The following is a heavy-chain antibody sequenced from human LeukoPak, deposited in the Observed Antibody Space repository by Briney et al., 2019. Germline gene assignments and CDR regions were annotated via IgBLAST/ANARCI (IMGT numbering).Heavy chain of an antibody. D-gene: IGHD3-22*01. CDR1: GGSISSYY. Sequence: SETLSLTCTVSGGSISSYYWSWIRRPAGKGLEWIGRIYTSGSTNYNPSLKSRVTMSVDTSKNQFSLKLSSVTAADTAVYYCARGDYDSSGYYYAFDIWGQGTMVTVSS. CDR2: IYTSGST. J-gene: IGHJ3*02. CDR3: ARGDYDSSGYYYAFDI. V-gene: IGHV4-4*07.